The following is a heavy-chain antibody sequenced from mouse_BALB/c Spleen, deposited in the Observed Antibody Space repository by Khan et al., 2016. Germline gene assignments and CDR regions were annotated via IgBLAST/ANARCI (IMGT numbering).Heavy chain of an antibody. Sequence: QVQLQQSGAELVKPGASVKLSCKASGYTFTSYYMYWVKQRPGQGLEWIGEINPSNGGTNFNEKFKSKATLTVDKSSSTAYMQRSSLTSDDSAVYYCTRRGYDYDYWGQGTTLTVSS. CDR1: GYTFTSYY. V-gene: IGHV1S81*02. J-gene: IGHJ2*01. CDR2: INPSNGGT. CDR3: TRRGYDYDY. D-gene: IGHD2-4*01.